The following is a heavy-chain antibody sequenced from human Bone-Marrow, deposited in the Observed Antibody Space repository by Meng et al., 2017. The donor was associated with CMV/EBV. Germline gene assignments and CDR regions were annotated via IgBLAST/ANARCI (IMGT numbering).Heavy chain of an antibody. CDR2: VRYDGGDK. CDR1: GFTFSSYE. CDR3: ASLRYGSGSHSPYYFDY. D-gene: IGHD3-10*01. V-gene: IGHV3-30*02. J-gene: IGHJ4*02. Sequence: GESLKISCAASGFTFSSYEMNWVRQAPGKGLEWVAFVRYDGGDKFYADSVKGRFTISRDNSKNTLYLQMNSLRAEDTAVYYCASLRYGSGSHSPYYFDYWGQGTLVTVSS.